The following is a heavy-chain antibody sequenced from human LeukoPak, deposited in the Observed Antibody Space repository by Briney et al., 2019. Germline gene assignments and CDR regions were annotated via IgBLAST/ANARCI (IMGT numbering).Heavy chain of an antibody. Sequence: PSETLLLTCTVPGRPIRYYHWTWIPQPPGKGPEWNGHIYYTGSTNYNPSLRSRVTIAVDPSHNLFSPKLSSVTAPDTTVHYCARGHDSDGYGLDYGGEGTLVSVSS. V-gene: IGHV4-59*01. CDR3: ARGHDSDGYGLDY. CDR1: GRPIRYYH. J-gene: IGHJ4*02. CDR2: IYYTGST. D-gene: IGHD3-22*01.